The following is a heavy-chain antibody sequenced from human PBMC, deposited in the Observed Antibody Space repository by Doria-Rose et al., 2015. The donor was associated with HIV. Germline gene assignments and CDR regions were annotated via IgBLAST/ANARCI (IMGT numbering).Heavy chain of an antibody. CDR3: ARIKSSRWYHKYYFDF. Sequence: QITLKESGPVLVKPTETLTLTCTVSGVSLSSPGMGVSWIRQPPGKALEWLANMCSDDERSYKTSLKSRLTISSGTSKSQVVLTMTDMDPVDTATYYCARIKSSRWYHKYYFDFWGQGTLVIVSA. J-gene: IGHJ4*02. V-gene: IGHV2-26*01. CDR2: MCSDDER. CDR1: GVSLSSPGMG. D-gene: IGHD6-13*01.